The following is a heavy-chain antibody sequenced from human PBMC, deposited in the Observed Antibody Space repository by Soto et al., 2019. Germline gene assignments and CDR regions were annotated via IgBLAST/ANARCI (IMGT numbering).Heavy chain of an antibody. CDR1: GGTFSSYA. CDR3: ARHPGGRGYDYGMDV. Sequence: QVQLVQSGAEVKKPGSSVKVSCKASGGTFSSYAISWVRQAPGQGLEWMGGIIPIFGTANYAQKFQGRVTMTATESPSAAYMELSSLRSEDTAVYYCARHPGGRGYDYGMDVWGQGPTVTVSS. CDR2: IIPIFGTA. J-gene: IGHJ6*02. V-gene: IGHV1-69*12. D-gene: IGHD2-15*01.